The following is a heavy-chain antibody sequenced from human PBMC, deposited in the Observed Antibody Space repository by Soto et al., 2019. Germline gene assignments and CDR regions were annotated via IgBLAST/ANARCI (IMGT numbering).Heavy chain of an antibody. J-gene: IGHJ3*02. V-gene: IGHV5-51*01. Sequence: PAGSLEISGQDFGYSFTTHWSVWVRQVHGKGLECMGIIYPHDSDTRDSPSFQGQVTISADKSINTAYLQWSSLKASDSAMYYCARLMGLYSRYAFDIWAQGTKVTVS. CDR2: IYPHDSDT. CDR3: ARLMGLYSRYAFDI. CDR1: GYSFTTHW. D-gene: IGHD1-26*01.